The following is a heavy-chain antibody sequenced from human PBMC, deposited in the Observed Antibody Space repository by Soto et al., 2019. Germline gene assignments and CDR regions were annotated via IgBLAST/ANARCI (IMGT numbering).Heavy chain of an antibody. CDR2: ISGSGGST. Sequence: PGGSLRLSCAASGFTFSSYAMSWVRQAPGKGLGWVSAISGSGGSTYYADSVKGRFTISRDNSKNTLYLQMNSLRAEDTAVYYCANDGSGSYYNLPFDYWGQGTLVTVSS. CDR3: ANDGSGSYYNLPFDY. CDR1: GFTFSSYA. V-gene: IGHV3-23*01. J-gene: IGHJ4*02. D-gene: IGHD3-10*01.